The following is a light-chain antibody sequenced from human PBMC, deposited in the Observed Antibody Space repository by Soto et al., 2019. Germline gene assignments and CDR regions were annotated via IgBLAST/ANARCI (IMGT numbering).Light chain of an antibody. CDR1: QDISTW. V-gene: IGKV1D-12*01. Sequence: DIPMTQSPSSVSASVGDRVTITCRASQDISTWLAWYQQKPGKAPNLLIYAASTLQSGVPSRFSGSGSGTDFTLTISSLQPEDFATYYCQQASGFPLLTFGPGTKVDFK. J-gene: IGKJ3*01. CDR2: AAS. CDR3: QQASGFPLLT.